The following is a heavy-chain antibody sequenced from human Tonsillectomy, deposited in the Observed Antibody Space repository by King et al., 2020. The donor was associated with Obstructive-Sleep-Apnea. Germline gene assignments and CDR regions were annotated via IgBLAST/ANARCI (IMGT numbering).Heavy chain of an antibody. V-gene: IGHV3-23*04. CDR3: AKEGSYSGSGSYYTDF. D-gene: IGHD3-10*01. CDR2: ISGNGGST. CDR1: GFTFRSFA. Sequence: VQLVEAGGGLVQPGGSLRLSCAASGFTFRSFAMSWVRQAPGKGLEWVSTISGNGGSTESADSVKDRFTISRDNSKNTLYLQIISLRAEDTAVYYCAKEGSYSGSGSYYTDFWGQGTLVTVSS. J-gene: IGHJ4*02.